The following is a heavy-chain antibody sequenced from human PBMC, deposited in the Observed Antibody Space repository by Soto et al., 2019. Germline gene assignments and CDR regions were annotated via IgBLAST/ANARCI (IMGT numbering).Heavy chain of an antibody. CDR3: ARDVRYYDFWSAGNWFDP. Sequence: SETLSLTCTGSGGSISSYCWSWIRHPPGKGLEWIGYIYYSGSTNYNPSLKSRVTISVDTSKNQFSLKLSSVTAADTAVYYCARDVRYYDFWSAGNWFDPWGQGTLVTVSS. CDR1: GGSISSYC. J-gene: IGHJ5*02. D-gene: IGHD3-3*01. CDR2: IYYSGST. V-gene: IGHV4-59*01.